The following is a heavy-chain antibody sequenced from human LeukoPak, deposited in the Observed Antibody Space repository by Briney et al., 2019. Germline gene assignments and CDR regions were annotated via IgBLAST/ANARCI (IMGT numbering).Heavy chain of an antibody. J-gene: IGHJ4*02. CDR1: GFTFSTYW. CDR3: ATYGTANGGHEY. D-gene: IGHD4-23*01. Sequence: PGGSLRLSCAASGFTFSTYWMTWVRQAPGKGLEWVANIKQDGSDKYYVNSVKGRFTISRDNGKSSLYLQMDSLRAEDTAVYYCATYGTANGGHEYWGQGTLVTVSS. CDR2: IKQDGSDK. V-gene: IGHV3-7*01.